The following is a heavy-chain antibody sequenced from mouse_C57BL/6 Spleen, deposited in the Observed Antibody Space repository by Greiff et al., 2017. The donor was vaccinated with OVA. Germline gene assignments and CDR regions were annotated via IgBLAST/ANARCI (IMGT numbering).Heavy chain of an antibody. D-gene: IGHD1-1*01. CDR3: TRPSTSVVACDY. Sequence: QVQLQQSGAELVRPGASVTLSCKASGYTFTDYEMHWVKQTPVHGLEWIGAIDPETGGTAYNQKFKGKAILTANKSSSTAYMELRSLTSEDAAVYYCTRPSTSVVACDYWGQGTTLTVSS. J-gene: IGHJ2*01. V-gene: IGHV1-15*01. CDR2: IDPETGGT. CDR1: GYTFTDYE.